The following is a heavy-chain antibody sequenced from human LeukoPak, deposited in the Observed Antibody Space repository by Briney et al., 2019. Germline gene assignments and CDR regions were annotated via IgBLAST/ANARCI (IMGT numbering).Heavy chain of an antibody. CDR3: VRARFTTFVYY. CDR2: ISGSGGST. J-gene: IGHJ4*02. Sequence: PGGSLRLSCAASGFXFSSYAISWVRQAPGKGLEWVSAISGSGGSTDYADSVKGRFTISRDNAKHSLSLQMNNLSVDDTAVYYCVRARFTTFVYYWGQGTLVTVSS. CDR1: GFXFSSYA. D-gene: IGHD1-1*01. V-gene: IGHV3-23*01.